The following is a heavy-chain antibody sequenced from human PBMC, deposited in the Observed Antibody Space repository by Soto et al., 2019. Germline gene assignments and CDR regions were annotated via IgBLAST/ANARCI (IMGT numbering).Heavy chain of an antibody. CDR2: IFYTGTT. D-gene: IGHD4-4*01. J-gene: IGHJ4*02. Sequence: SETLSLTCSVSGGSISGANNYWNWIRQHPGKGLEWIGYIFYTGTTYYNPSLKSRVTMSVDTSENKFSLKLTSVTDAETAVYYCARQAYSIFYYFDRWGQGTLVTVSS. CDR1: GGSISGANNY. V-gene: IGHV4-31*03. CDR3: ARQAYSIFYYFDR.